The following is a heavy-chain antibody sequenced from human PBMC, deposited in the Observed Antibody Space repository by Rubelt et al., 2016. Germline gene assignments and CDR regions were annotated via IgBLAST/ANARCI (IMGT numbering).Heavy chain of an antibody. CDR1: GFAFSTYG. J-gene: IGHJ2*01. D-gene: IGHD6-19*01. V-gene: IGHV3-33*01. CDR3: ARRGQWLVMNWYFDL. Sequence: RGRSLRLSCAASGFAFSTYGMHWVRQAPGKGLEWVAVIWFDGSKKYYADSVKGRFTISRDNSKNKVYLQMNSLGAEDTAVYYCARRGQWLVMNWYFDLWGRGTLVTVSS. CDR2: IWFDGSKK.